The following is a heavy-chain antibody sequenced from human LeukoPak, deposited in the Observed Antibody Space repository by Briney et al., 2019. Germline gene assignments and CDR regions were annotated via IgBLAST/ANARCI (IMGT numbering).Heavy chain of an antibody. CDR1: GGSISSYY. CDR3: ASVYDSSGYYPF. J-gene: IGHJ4*02. D-gene: IGHD3-22*01. Sequence: SETLSLTCTVSGGSISSYYWSWIRQPPGKGLEWIGYIYYSGSTNYNPSLKSRVTISVDTSKNQFSLKLSSVTAADTAVYYCASVYDSSGYYPFWGQGTLVTVSS. V-gene: IGHV4-59*12. CDR2: IYYSGST.